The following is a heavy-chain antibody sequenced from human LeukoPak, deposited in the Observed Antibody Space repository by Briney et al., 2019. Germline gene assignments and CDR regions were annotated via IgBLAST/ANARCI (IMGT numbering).Heavy chain of an antibody. D-gene: IGHD3-10*01. Sequence: ASVKVSCKASGYTFTGYYMHWVRQAPGQGLEWMGWINPNSGGTNLAQKFQDRVTMTRDTSVSTAYLELSSLRSDDTAVYFCARDLATMVVYYYIDVWGKGTTVTVSS. J-gene: IGHJ6*03. CDR1: GYTFTGYY. CDR3: ARDLATMVVYYYIDV. V-gene: IGHV1-2*02. CDR2: INPNSGGT.